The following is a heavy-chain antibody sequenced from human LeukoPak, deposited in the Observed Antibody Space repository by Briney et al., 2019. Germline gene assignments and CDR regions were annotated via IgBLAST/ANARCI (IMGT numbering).Heavy chain of an antibody. Sequence: GRSLRLSCAASGFTFDDYAMHWVRQAPGKGLEWVSGISWNSGSIGYADSVKGRFTISRDNAKNSLYLQMNSLRAEDTALYYCAKDKAFGQWLVEGIYGMDVWGQGTTVTVSS. V-gene: IGHV3-9*01. D-gene: IGHD6-19*01. CDR1: GFTFDDYA. CDR2: ISWNSGSI. J-gene: IGHJ6*02. CDR3: AKDKAFGQWLVEGIYGMDV.